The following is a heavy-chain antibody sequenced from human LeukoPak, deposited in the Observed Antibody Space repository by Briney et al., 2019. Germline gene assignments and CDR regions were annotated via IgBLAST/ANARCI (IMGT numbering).Heavy chain of an antibody. D-gene: IGHD3-10*01. CDR2: TSYDESNK. CDR1: GFTFSIYT. J-gene: IGHJ4*02. V-gene: IGHV3-30*03. CDR3: ARDWGVDS. Sequence: GGSLRLSCAASGFTFSIYTMVCVRQPPGKGLEWVAVTSYDESNKYYADSVKGRFTISRDNSNNTLYLQMNSLRPGDTAVYYCARDWGVDSWGQGTLVTVSS.